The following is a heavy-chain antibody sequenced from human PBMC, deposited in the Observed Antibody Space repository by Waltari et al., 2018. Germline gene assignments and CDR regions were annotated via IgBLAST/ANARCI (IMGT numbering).Heavy chain of an antibody. CDR2: RKEAGSAK. J-gene: IGHJ4*02. V-gene: IGHV3-7*04. Sequence: EVQLVESGGGLVQPGGSLRLSCAASGFIFSNYWMSWVRQAPGRGREWMGDRKEAGSAKDDVDEVKCRFNISRDNAKNAQYLQVNSLRAEDTAVYYCAKDNVRRWDYWGQGTLVTVSS. CDR3: AKDNVRRWDY. D-gene: IGHD2-15*01. CDR1: GFIFSNYW.